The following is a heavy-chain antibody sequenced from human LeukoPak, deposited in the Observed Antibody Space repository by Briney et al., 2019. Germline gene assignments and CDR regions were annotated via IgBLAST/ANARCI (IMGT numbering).Heavy chain of an antibody. CDR3: ARRPGDPIYYYYYMDV. CDR1: GYTFTGYY. D-gene: IGHD4-17*01. J-gene: IGHJ6*03. CDR2: INPNSGGT. Sequence: ASVKVSCKASGYTFTGYYMHWVRQAPGQGLEWMGWINPNSGGTNYAQKFQGRVTMTRDTSISTAYMELSRLRSDDTAVYYCARRPGDPIYYYYYMDVWGKGTTVTVSS. V-gene: IGHV1-2*02.